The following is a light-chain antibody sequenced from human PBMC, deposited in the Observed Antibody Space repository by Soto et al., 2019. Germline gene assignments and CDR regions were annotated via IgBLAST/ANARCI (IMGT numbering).Light chain of an antibody. CDR1: SSDVGGYNY. Sequence: QSALTQPASVSGSPGQSITISCTGTSSDVGGYNYVSWYQQHPGKAPKLMIYDVSNRPSGVSNRFSGSKSGTTASLTISGLQAEGEADYYCSSYTSSSTRGFGGGTKLTVL. CDR3: SSYTSSSTRG. V-gene: IGLV2-14*01. CDR2: DVS. J-gene: IGLJ2*01.